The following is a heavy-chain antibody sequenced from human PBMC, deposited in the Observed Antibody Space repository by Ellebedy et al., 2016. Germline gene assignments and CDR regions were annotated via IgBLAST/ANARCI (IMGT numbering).Heavy chain of an antibody. Sequence: ASVKVSCKASGYSCINFGFSWVRQAPGQGLEWVGYISAYNGDTTYAQKLQGRVTLTTDASTTTAYMELKNLSSDDTAVYYCAREVEQWPVPIDYWGQGTLVTVSS. CDR2: ISAYNGDT. CDR1: GYSCINFG. V-gene: IGHV1-18*01. J-gene: IGHJ4*02. CDR3: AREVEQWPVPIDY. D-gene: IGHD6-19*01.